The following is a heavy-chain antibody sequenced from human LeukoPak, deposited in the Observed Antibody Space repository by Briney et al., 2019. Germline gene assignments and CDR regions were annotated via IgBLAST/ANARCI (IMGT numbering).Heavy chain of an antibody. D-gene: IGHD2-2*01. CDR3: ATAGYCSSTSCYYFDY. CDR1: GGTFSSYA. V-gene: IGHV1-69*05. CDR2: IIPIFGTA. Sequence: SVKVSCKASGGTFSSYAISWVRQAPGQGLEWMGGIIPIFGTANYAQKFQGRVTITTDESTSTAYMELSSLRSEDTAVYYCATAGYCSSTSCYYFDYWGQGTPVTVSS. J-gene: IGHJ4*02.